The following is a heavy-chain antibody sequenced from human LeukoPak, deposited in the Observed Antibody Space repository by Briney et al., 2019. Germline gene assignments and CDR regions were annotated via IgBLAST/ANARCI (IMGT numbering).Heavy chain of an antibody. V-gene: IGHV3-30*18. J-gene: IGHJ4*02. D-gene: IGHD5-18*01. CDR2: ISFGGTNK. Sequence: GGSLRLSCAASGFTFSSYWMSWVRQAPGKGLQWVAVISFGGTNKYYTDSVKGRFTISRDNSKNTLYLQMNSLRAEDTAVYYCAKDGVRYSYGAGGEWLSPDYWGQGTLVTVSS. CDR3: AKDGVRYSYGAGGEWLSPDY. CDR1: GFTFSSYW.